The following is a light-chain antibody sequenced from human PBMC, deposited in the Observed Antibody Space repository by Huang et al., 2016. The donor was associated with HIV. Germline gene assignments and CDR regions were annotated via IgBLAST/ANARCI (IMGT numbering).Light chain of an antibody. J-gene: IGKJ1*01. CDR2: WAS. CDR3: QQYYSTPQT. CDR1: QSVLHSSNNKNY. V-gene: IGKV4-1*01. Sequence: DIVMTQSPDSLAVSLGERATINCKSSQSVLHSSNNKNYLAWYQQKAGQPPKLLINWASTRESGVPDRCSGSGSGTDFTLTISSLQAEDVAVYYCQQYYSTPQTFGQGTKVEIK.